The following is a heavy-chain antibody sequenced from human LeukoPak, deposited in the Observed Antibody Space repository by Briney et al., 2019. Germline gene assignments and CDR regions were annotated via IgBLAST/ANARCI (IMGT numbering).Heavy chain of an antibody. V-gene: IGHV3-21*01. J-gene: IGHJ4*02. CDR3: ARDLPAAIRDPYFDY. CDR1: GFTFSSYS. D-gene: IGHD2-2*02. CDR2: ISSSSSYI. Sequence: GGSLRLSCAASGFTFSSYSMNWVRQAPGKGLEWVSSISSSSSYIYYADSVKGRFTISRDNAKNSLYLQMNSLRAEDTAVYYCARDLPAAIRDPYFDYWGQGTLVTVCS.